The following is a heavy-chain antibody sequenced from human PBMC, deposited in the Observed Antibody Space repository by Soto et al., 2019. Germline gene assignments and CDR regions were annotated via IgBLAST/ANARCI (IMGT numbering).Heavy chain of an antibody. V-gene: IGHV3-30*18. Sequence: GGSLRLSCAASGFTFSSYGMHWVRQAPGKGLEWVAVISYDGSNKYYADSVKGRFTISRDNSKNTLYLQMNSLRAEDTAVYYCAKDKDSSGWYRYFDYWGQGTLVTVSS. J-gene: IGHJ4*02. CDR2: ISYDGSNK. D-gene: IGHD6-19*01. CDR3: AKDKDSSGWYRYFDY. CDR1: GFTFSSYG.